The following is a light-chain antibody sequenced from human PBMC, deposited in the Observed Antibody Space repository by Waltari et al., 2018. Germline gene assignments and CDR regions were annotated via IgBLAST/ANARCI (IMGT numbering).Light chain of an antibody. V-gene: IGKV1-39*01. CDR1: QSISNY. CDR3: QQSNSNPYT. J-gene: IGKJ2*01. CDR2: AAS. Sequence: DIQMTQSPSSLSVSVGDRVTITCRASQSISNYLNWYQQRPGKAPKVLIYAASILQSGVPSRFSGSGSGTDFTLTISSLQPEDFATYYCQQSNSNPYTFGRGTKLEIK.